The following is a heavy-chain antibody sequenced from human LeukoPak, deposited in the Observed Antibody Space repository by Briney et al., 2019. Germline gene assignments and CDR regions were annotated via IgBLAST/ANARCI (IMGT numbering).Heavy chain of an antibody. Sequence: SVKVSCKASGFTFTSSAMQWVRQARGQRLEWIGWIVVGSGNTNYAQKFQERVTITRDMSTSTAYMELSSLRSEDTAVYYCAKARNFDWLFGFDYWGQGTLVTVSS. J-gene: IGHJ4*02. D-gene: IGHD3-9*01. CDR2: IVVGSGNT. CDR1: GFTFTSSA. V-gene: IGHV1-58*02. CDR3: AKARNFDWLFGFDY.